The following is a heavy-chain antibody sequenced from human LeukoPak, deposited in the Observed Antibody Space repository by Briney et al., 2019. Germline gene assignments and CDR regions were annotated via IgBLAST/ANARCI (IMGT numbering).Heavy chain of an antibody. V-gene: IGHV4-34*01. J-gene: IGHJ6*03. CDR3: ANTRCYCYYYMDV. Sequence: KPSETLSLTCAVYGGSFSGYYWSWIRRPPRKGQEGIGEINHSGSTNYNPSPKSRVTISVDTSKNQFSLKLSSVTAADTAVYYCANTRCYCYYYMDVWGKGTKVTVSS. CDR1: GGSFSGYY. CDR2: INHSGST. D-gene: IGHD2-15*01.